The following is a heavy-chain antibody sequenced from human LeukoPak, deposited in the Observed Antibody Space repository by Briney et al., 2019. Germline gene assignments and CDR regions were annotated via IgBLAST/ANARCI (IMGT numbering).Heavy chain of an antibody. V-gene: IGHV3-30*18. J-gene: IGHJ4*02. Sequence: GRSLRLSCAASGFTFSSYDIHWVRQAPGKGLDWVALISYDGSNKYYADSVKGRFTISRDNSKNTLYLQMNSLRTEDTAVYYCAKAWTTMVLDYWGQGALVTVSS. CDR3: AKAWTTMVLDY. D-gene: IGHD3-10*01. CDR1: GFTFSSYD. CDR2: ISYDGSNK.